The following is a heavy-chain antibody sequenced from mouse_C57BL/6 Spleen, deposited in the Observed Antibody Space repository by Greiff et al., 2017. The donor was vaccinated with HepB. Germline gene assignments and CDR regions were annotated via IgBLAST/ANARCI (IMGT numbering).Heavy chain of an antibody. CDR2: IFPGSGST. D-gene: IGHD1-1*01. CDR1: GYTFTDYY. CDR3: ARDGFSTTVVARYFDY. J-gene: IGHJ2*01. Sequence: VQLQHSGPELVKPGASVKISCKASGYTFTDYYINWVKQRPGQGLEWIGWIFPGSGSTYYNEKFNGKATLTVDKSSSTAYMLLSSLTYEDSAVYFCARDGFSTTVVARYFDYWGQGTTLTVSS. V-gene: IGHV1-75*01.